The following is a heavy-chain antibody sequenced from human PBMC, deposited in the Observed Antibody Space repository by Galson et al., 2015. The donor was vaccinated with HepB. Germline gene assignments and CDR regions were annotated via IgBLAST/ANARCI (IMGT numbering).Heavy chain of an antibody. D-gene: IGHD6-19*01. CDR3: TRLGDFSGYSSR. Sequence: SLRLSCAASGFTFSGSAIHWVRQASGKGPEWVGRIRSKATNYATSYVPSLKGRFTFSRDDSKNMAYLHIKSLKTEDTAVYYCTRLGDFSGYSSRWGQGTLVTVSA. CDR2: IRSKATNYAT. V-gene: IGHV3-73*01. J-gene: IGHJ4*02. CDR1: GFTFSGSA.